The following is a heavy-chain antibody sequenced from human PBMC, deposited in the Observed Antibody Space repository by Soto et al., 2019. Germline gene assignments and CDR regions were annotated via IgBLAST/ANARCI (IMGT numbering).Heavy chain of an antibody. D-gene: IGHD3-3*01. J-gene: IGHJ6*02. CDR2: ISYDGSNK. CDR1: GFTFSSYG. V-gene: IGHV3-30*18. Sequence: QVQLVESGGGVVQPGRSLRLSCAASGFTFSSYGMHWVRQAPGKGLEWVAVISYDGSNKYYADSVKGRFTISRDNSKNTLYMQMNSLRDEDTAVYYCAKDSGDYDVWSGYYFDYYYYGMDVWGQGTTVTVSS. CDR3: AKDSGDYDVWSGYYFDYYYYGMDV.